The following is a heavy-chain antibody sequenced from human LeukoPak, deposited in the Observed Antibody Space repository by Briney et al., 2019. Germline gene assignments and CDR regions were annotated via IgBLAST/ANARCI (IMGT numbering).Heavy chain of an antibody. CDR1: GFTFSSYA. D-gene: IGHD2-15*01. CDR3: ARDYVVVAAPLYFDY. J-gene: IGHJ4*02. CDR2: ISYDGSNK. V-gene: IGHV3-30*04. Sequence: PGGSLRLSCAASGFTFSSYAMHWVRQAPGKGLEWVAVISYDGSNKYYADSVKGRFTISRDNAKNSLYLQMNSLRAEDTAVYYCARDYVVVAAPLYFDYWGQGTLVTVSS.